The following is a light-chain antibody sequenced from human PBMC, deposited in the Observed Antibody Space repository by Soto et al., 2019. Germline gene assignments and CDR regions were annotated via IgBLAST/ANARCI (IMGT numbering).Light chain of an antibody. J-gene: IGKJ1*01. Sequence: DIQMTQSPSSLSASVGDRVTITCRASQSISSYVNWYQQKPGKAPKLLIYAASSLQSGVPSRFSGSGSGTDFTLTISSLEPEDFAVYYCQQRYNWPRTFGQGTKVDIK. CDR1: QSISSY. CDR2: AAS. CDR3: QQRYNWPRT. V-gene: IGKV1-39*01.